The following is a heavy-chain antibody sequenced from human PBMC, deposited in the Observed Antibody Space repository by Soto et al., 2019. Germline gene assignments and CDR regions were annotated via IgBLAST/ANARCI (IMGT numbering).Heavy chain of an antibody. D-gene: IGHD2-8*01. CDR3: ARDPYNVLMVNAPNLYGMDV. V-gene: IGHV1-18*01. CDR2: ISTYNGDT. Sequence: QVQLVQSGAEVKKPGASVKVSCKASGYTFTTYDISWVRQAPGQGLEWMGRISTYNGDTTYPQSLQGSLTMTTETSTNTAYMELRSLRSDDTAVYYCARDPYNVLMVNAPNLYGMDVWGQGTTVTVSS. CDR1: GYTFTTYD. J-gene: IGHJ6*02.